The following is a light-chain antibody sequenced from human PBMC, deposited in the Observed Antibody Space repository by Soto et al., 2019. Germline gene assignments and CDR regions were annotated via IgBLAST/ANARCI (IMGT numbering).Light chain of an antibody. Sequence: EIVLTQSPGTLSLSPGERATLSCRASQSVSSIYLAWYQQKPGQAPRLLIYGASSRATGIPDRFSGSGSGTDFTLIINRLEPEDFAVYYCQQYGSSPRTFGQGTKVDIK. CDR3: QQYGSSPRT. CDR2: GAS. CDR1: QSVSSIY. V-gene: IGKV3-20*01. J-gene: IGKJ1*01.